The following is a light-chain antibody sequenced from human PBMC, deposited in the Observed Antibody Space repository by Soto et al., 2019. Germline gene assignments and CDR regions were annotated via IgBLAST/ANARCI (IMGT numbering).Light chain of an antibody. J-gene: IGKJ5*01. CDR2: DAS. Sequence: EIVLTQSPATLSLSPGDRATLSCRASQSVSSYLAWYQQKPGQAPRLLLHDASNRATGIPARFSGSGSGSDFNLTISSLEPEDFAVYYCQQRYNWPITFGQGTRLEIK. CDR1: QSVSSY. CDR3: QQRYNWPIT. V-gene: IGKV3-11*01.